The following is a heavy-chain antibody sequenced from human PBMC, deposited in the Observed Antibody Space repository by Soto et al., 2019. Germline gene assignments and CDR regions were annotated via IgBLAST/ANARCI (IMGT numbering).Heavy chain of an antibody. D-gene: IGHD6-13*01. J-gene: IGHJ4*02. Sequence: PGESLRISCAASGFTFSSYAMHWFRQAPGKGLEWVAVISYDGSNKYYADSVKGRFTISRDNSKNTLYLQMNSLRAEDTAVYYCARDRSPSAAPDYPGQATLVTVSS. CDR3: ARDRSPSAAPDY. CDR1: GFTFSSYA. V-gene: IGHV3-30-3*01. CDR2: ISYDGSNK.